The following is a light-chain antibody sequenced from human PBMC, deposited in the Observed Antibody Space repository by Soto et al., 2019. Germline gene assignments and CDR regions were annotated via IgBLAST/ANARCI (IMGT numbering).Light chain of an antibody. CDR3: QQYVSSPWA. CDR1: QSVTNSF. CDR2: GAS. J-gene: IGKJ1*01. V-gene: IGKV3-20*01. Sequence: EVVLSQSPSTLSLYPGERATLSCRASQSVTNSFLAWYQQKPGQAPRLLIYGASRRATGIPDRFTGSGSGTDFTLTISRLEPEDFAVYYCQQYVSSPWAFGQRTKADIK.